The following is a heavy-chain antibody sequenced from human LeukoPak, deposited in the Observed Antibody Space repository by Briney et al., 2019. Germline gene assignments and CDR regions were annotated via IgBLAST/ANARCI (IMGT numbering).Heavy chain of an antibody. Sequence: GGSLRLSCAASGFTFSSYAMSWVRRAPGKGLEWVSAISGSGGSTYYADSVKGRFTISRDNSKNTLYLQMNSLRAEDTAVYYCAKGDNYYDSSGYDYWGQGTLVTVSS. V-gene: IGHV3-23*01. CDR3: AKGDNYYDSSGYDY. CDR2: ISGSGGST. J-gene: IGHJ4*02. D-gene: IGHD3-22*01. CDR1: GFTFSSYA.